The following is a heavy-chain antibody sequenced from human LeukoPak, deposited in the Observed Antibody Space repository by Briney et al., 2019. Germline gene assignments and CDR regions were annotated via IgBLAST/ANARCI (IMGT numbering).Heavy chain of an antibody. CDR1: GFTFRNYW. Sequence: GGSLRLSCVASGFTFRNYWMTWVRQAPGKGLEWVANIQKDGSEKYFVASVRGRFTISRDNAKDSLYLQMSSLRAEDTAVYYCVRGSSGTVVRGVAWAWFDPWGQGTLVTVSS. V-gene: IGHV3-7*05. CDR2: IQKDGSEK. J-gene: IGHJ5*02. D-gene: IGHD3-10*01. CDR3: VRGSSGTVVRGVAWAWFDP.